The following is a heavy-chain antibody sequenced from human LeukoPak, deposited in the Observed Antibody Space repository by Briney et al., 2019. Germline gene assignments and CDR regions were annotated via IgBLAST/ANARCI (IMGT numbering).Heavy chain of an antibody. CDR3: AKGNNSLSFNFDY. Sequence: GGSLRLSCAASGFTFRDFSMHWVSQAPGKGLEWVSLVSGDGGVTHYADSVKGRFTISRDNSKNSLYLQMSSLRVEDTAFYYCAKGNNSLSFNFDYWGQGSLATVSS. D-gene: IGHD2/OR15-2a*01. CDR2: VSGDGGVT. V-gene: IGHV3-43*02. J-gene: IGHJ4*02. CDR1: GFTFRDFS.